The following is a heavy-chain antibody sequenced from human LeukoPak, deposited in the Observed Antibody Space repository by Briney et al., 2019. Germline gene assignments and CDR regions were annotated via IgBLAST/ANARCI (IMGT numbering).Heavy chain of an antibody. CDR3: ARPGYDYVWGSYRLSYYFDC. J-gene: IGHJ4*02. V-gene: IGHV4-39*01. CDR1: GGSISSSSYY. Sequence: SETLSLTCTVSGGSISSSSYYWGWIRQPPGTGLEWIGSIYYSGSTYYNPSLKSRVTISVDTSKNQFSLKLSSVTAADTAVYYCARPGYDYVWGSYRLSYYFDCWGQGTLVTVSS. D-gene: IGHD3-16*02. CDR2: IYYSGST.